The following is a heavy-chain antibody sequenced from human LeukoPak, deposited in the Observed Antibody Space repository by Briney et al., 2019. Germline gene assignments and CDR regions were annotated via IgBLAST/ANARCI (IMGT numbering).Heavy chain of an antibody. CDR2: IYSSGST. Sequence: TSETLSLTCTVSGGSISSYYWSWIRRPPGKGLEWIAYIYSSGSTNYNPSLKSRVTISVDTSKNQFSLKLSSVTAADTAVYYCARDRGLTTSGGVGFDYWGQGTLVTVSS. V-gene: IGHV4-59*13. D-gene: IGHD1/OR15-1a*01. CDR1: GGSISSYY. J-gene: IGHJ4*02. CDR3: ARDRGLTTSGGVGFDY.